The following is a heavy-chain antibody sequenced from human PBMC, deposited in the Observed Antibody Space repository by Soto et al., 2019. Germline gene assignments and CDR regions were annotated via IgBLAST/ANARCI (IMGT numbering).Heavy chain of an antibody. CDR2: ISWNSGSI. Sequence: QPGGSLRLSCAASGFTFDDYAMHWVRQAPGKGLEWVSGISWNSGSIGYVDSVKGRFTISRDNAKNSLYLQMNSLRAEDTALYYCAKARDPIITGTTNWFDPWGQGTLVTVSS. CDR1: GFTFDDYA. J-gene: IGHJ5*02. D-gene: IGHD1-7*01. V-gene: IGHV3-9*01. CDR3: AKARDPIITGTTNWFDP.